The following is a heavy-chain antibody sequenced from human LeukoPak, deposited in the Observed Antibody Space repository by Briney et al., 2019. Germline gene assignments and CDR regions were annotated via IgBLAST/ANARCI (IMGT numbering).Heavy chain of an antibody. CDR2: IKQDGSEK. CDR3: ARDLRQGYCGGDCYFDY. J-gene: IGHJ4*02. V-gene: IGHV3-7*01. CDR1: GFTFSSYW. Sequence: GGSLRLSCAASGFTFSSYWMSWVRQAPGKGLEWVANIKQDGSEKYYVDSVKGRFTISRDNAKSSLYLQMNSLRAEDTAVYYCARDLRQGYCGGDCYFDYWGQGTLVTVSS. D-gene: IGHD2-21*02.